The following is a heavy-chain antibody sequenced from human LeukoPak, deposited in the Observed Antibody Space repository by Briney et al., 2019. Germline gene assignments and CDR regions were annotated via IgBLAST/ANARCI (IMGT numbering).Heavy chain of an antibody. V-gene: IGHV3-30*18. J-gene: IGHJ5*02. D-gene: IGHD6-13*01. Sequence: GRSLRLSCAASGFTFSSYGMHWVRQAPGKGLEWVAVLSYDRSNKYYADSVKGRFTISRDNSKNTLYLQMNSLRAEDTAVYYCAKAYSSSWSNNWFDPWGQGTLVTVSS. CDR3: AKAYSSSWSNNWFDP. CDR2: LSYDRSNK. CDR1: GFTFSSYG.